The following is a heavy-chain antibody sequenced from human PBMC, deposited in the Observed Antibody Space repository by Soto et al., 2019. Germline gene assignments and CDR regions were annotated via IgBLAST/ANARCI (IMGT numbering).Heavy chain of an antibody. D-gene: IGHD2-15*01. V-gene: IGHV3-23*01. CDR1: GFTFSSYA. CDR2: ISGSGGST. Sequence: GGSLRLSCAASGFTFSSYAMSWVRQAPGKGLEWVSAISGSGGSTYYADSVNGRFTISRDNSKNTLYLQMNSLRAADTAVYYCAKGGGVVVVAATPAYYYGMDIWGQGTTVTVS. CDR3: AKGGGVVVVAATPAYYYGMDI. J-gene: IGHJ6*02.